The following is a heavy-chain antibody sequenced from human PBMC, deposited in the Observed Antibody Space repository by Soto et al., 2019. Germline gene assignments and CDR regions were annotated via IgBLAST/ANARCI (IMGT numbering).Heavy chain of an antibody. J-gene: IGHJ4*02. CDR1: GGSIRSYY. V-gene: IGHV4-59*01. CDR2: IYYTGST. D-gene: IGHD1-1*01. Sequence: PSETLSLTCTVSGGSIRSYYWSWIRQPPGKGLEWMGYIYYTGSTNYNPSLKSRVSISVDTSKKQFSLKLSSVTAADTAVYYCARVARTGQYYFDFWGQGALVTVSS. CDR3: ARVARTGQYYFDF.